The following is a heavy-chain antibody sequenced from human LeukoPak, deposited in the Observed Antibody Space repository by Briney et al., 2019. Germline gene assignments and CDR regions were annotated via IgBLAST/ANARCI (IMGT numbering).Heavy chain of an antibody. D-gene: IGHD3-10*01. CDR3: AKSYASGNYDF. J-gene: IGHJ4*02. CDR2: IYSGGNT. CDR1: GFTVGNNY. V-gene: IGHV3-66*01. Sequence: GGSLRLSCAASGFTVGNNYMSWVRQAPGKGLEWVSIIYSGGNTYYADSVKGRFTISRDNSKSTLYLQMNSLRVEDTAVYYCAKSYASGNYDFWGQGTLVTVSS.